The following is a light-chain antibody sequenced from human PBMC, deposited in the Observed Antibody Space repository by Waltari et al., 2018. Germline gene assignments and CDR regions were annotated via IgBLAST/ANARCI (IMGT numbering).Light chain of an antibody. CDR3: QQYANLPLT. Sequence: DIQMTQCPSSLSASVGDRVTITCQASQDIRKNLNWFQQKPGKAPQVLIFDASNSQAAVPSRFSGSGSGADFAFTISSLQPEDIGTYYCQQYANLPLTFGGGTRVEIK. J-gene: IGKJ4*01. CDR2: DAS. CDR1: QDIRKN. V-gene: IGKV1-33*01.